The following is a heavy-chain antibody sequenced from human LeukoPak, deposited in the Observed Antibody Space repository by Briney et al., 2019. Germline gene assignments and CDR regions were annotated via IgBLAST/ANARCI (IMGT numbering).Heavy chain of an antibody. CDR2: ISDSGGRT. CDR1: GITLSNYG. J-gene: IGHJ4*02. D-gene: IGHD3-3*01. CDR3: AKRGVVIRVIIVGFHKEAYYFDS. V-gene: IGHV3-23*01. Sequence: GGSLRLSCAVSGITLSNYGMSWVRQAPGKGLEWVAGISDSGGRTNYADSVEGRFTISRDNPKNTLYLQMNSLRAEDTAVYFCAKRGVVIRVIIVGFHKEAYYFDSWGQGALVTVSS.